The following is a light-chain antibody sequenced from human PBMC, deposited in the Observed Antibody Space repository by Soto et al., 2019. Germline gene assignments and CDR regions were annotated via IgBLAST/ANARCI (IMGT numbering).Light chain of an antibody. V-gene: IGKV3-11*01. J-gene: IGKJ4*01. CDR1: QSVSSY. Sequence: EIVLTQSPATLSLSPGERATLSCRASQSVSSYLAWYQQKPGQPPRLLIYDASNRATGIPARFSGTGSGTEFGLTISSLEPEDSAVYYCQQRNNWVTFGGGTKVDIK. CDR2: DAS. CDR3: QQRNNWVT.